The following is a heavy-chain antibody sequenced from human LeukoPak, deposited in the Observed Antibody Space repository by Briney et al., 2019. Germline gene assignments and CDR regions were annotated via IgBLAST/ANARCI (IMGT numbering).Heavy chain of an antibody. Sequence: GGSLRLSCAASGFTFSSYSMNWVRQSPGKGLEWVSSISSSSSYIYYADSVKGRFTISRDNAKNSLYLQMNSLRAEDTVVYYCASESDSSGYSETDYWGQGTLVTVSS. CDR3: ASESDSSGYSETDY. CDR2: ISSSSSYI. V-gene: IGHV3-21*01. J-gene: IGHJ4*02. D-gene: IGHD3-22*01. CDR1: GFTFSSYS.